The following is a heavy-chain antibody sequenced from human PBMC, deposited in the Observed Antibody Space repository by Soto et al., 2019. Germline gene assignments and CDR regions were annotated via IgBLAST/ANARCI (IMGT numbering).Heavy chain of an antibody. CDR1: GFTFSSYA. CDR3: AKKLGYCSSTSCYEGMFDP. Sequence: EVQLLESGGGLVQPGGSLRLSCAASGFTFSSYAMSWVRQAPGKGLEWVSAISGSGGNTYYADSVKGRFTISRDNSKNTLYLQMNSLRAEDTAVYYCAKKLGYCSSTSCYEGMFDPWGQGTLVTVSS. J-gene: IGHJ5*02. CDR2: ISGSGGNT. V-gene: IGHV3-23*01. D-gene: IGHD2-2*01.